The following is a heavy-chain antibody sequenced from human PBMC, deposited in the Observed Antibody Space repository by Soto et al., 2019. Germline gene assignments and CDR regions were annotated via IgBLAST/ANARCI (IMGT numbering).Heavy chain of an antibody. V-gene: IGHV1-46*01. CDR1: GYTFTSYY. J-gene: IGHJ4*02. Sequence: ASLKVSCKASGYTFTSYYMHWVRQAPGQGLEWMGIINPSGGSTSYAQKFQGRVTMTRDTSTSTVYMELSSLRSEDTAVYYCARDRKPLGFGSPSGDYVGGVDYWGQGTLVTVSS. D-gene: IGHD4-17*01. CDR3: ARDRKPLGFGSPSGDYVGGVDY. CDR2: INPSGGST.